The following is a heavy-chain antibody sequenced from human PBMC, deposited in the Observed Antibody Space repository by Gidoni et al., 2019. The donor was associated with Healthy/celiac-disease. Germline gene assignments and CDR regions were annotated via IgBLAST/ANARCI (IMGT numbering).Heavy chain of an antibody. Sequence: EVQLVESGGGLVQPGGSLRLSCAASGFTFSSYSMNWVRQAPGKGLEWVSYISSSSSTIYYADSVKGRFTISRDNAKNSLYLQMNSLRDEDTAVYYCARESDCGGDCYYFDYWGQGTLVTVSS. CDR2: ISSSSSTI. V-gene: IGHV3-48*02. CDR3: ARESDCGGDCYYFDY. D-gene: IGHD2-21*02. CDR1: GFTFSSYS. J-gene: IGHJ4*02.